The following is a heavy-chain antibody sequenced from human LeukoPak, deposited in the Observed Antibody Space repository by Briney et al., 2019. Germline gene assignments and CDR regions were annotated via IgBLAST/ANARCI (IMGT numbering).Heavy chain of an antibody. CDR1: GYTFTSYD. J-gene: IGHJ4*02. CDR2: ISAYNGNT. D-gene: IGHD5-18*01. CDR3: ARGGPGGYSYGYSDY. V-gene: IGHV1-18*01. Sequence: ASVKVSCKASGYTFTSYDINWVRQATGQGLEWMGWISAYNGNTNYAQKLQGRVTMTTDTSTSTAYMELRSLRSDDTAVYYCARGGPGGYSYGYSDYWGQGTLVTVSS.